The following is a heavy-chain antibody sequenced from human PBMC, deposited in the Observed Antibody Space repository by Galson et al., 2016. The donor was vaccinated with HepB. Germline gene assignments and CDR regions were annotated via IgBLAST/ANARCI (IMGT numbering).Heavy chain of an antibody. CDR3: VRDDIVAPGEATYYFDY. CDR1: GFTFGNYE. V-gene: IGHV3-48*03. J-gene: IGHJ4*02. D-gene: IGHD5-12*01. CDR2: ISKSGTTV. Sequence: SLRLSCAASGFTFGNYEMNWVRQAPGKGLEWVSFISKSGTTVYYADSVKGRFTISRDNANNALYLHMDSLGVEDTAVYYCVRDDIVAPGEATYYFDYWGRGPWSPSP.